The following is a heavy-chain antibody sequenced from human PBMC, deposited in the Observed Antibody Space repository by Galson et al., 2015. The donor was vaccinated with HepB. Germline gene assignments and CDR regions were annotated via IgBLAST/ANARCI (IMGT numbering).Heavy chain of an antibody. V-gene: IGHV3-11*06. CDR3: ARELKGYYYMDV. CDR2: ISSSSTYT. CDR1: GFTFSDYY. Sequence: SLRLSCAASGFTFSDYYMSWIRQAPGKGLEWVSYISSSSTYTNYGNSVKGRFTISRDNAKNLLYLQLNSLRAEDTAVYYCARELKGYYYMDVWGKGTTVTVSS. J-gene: IGHJ6*03.